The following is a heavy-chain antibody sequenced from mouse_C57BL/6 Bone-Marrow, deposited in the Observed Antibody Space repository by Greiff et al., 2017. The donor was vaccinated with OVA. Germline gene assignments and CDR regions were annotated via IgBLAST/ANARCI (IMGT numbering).Heavy chain of an antibody. J-gene: IGHJ2*01. CDR2: FHPYSDGT. D-gene: IGHD1-1*01. CDR3: ARKTEHYGGSLDY. V-gene: IGHV1-47*01. Sequence: QVQLQQSGAELVKPGASVKMSCKASGYTFTTYPIQWMKQNPGQGLEWIGNFHPYSDGTKYNEKFKGKATLTVEKSSSTVYLELSRLTSDDSAVYFCARKTEHYGGSLDYWGQGTTLTVSS. CDR1: GYTFTTYP.